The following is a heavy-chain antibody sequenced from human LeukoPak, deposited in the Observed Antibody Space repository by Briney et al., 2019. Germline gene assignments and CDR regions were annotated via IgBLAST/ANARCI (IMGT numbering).Heavy chain of an antibody. V-gene: IGHV1-2*02. CDR2: INPNSGGT. J-gene: IGHJ4*02. CDR1: GYTFTGYY. Sequence: ASVKVSCKASGYTFTGYYMHWVRQAPGQGLKWMGWINPNSGGTNYAQKFQGRVTMTRDTSISTAYMELSRLRSDDTAVYYCARDTEYSSSLAQFDYWGQGTLVTVSS. CDR3: ARDTEYSSSLAQFDY. D-gene: IGHD6-6*01.